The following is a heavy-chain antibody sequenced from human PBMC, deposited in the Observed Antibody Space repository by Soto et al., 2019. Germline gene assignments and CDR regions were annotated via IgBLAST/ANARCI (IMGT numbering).Heavy chain of an antibody. CDR3: VKERGDGYGGD. Sequence: EVQLLESGGGLVQPGGSLRLSCAASGFTFSSYDMSWVRQPPGKGLEWVSAITGSGRRTYYAGSVKGRFTISRDNSRNTIYLQMNSLRAEDPAVYYCVKERGDGYGGDWGQGTRVTVSS. D-gene: IGHD5-18*01. J-gene: IGHJ4*02. CDR1: GFTFSSYD. V-gene: IGHV3-23*01. CDR2: ITGSGRRT.